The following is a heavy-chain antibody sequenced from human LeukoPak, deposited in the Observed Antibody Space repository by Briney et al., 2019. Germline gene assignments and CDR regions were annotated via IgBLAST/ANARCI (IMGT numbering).Heavy chain of an antibody. CDR3: ARGPDTYSWYGWFDP. CDR1: GFAFSNYW. CDR2: IKSDGSGT. Sequence: PGGSLRLSCAASGFAFSNYWMHWVRQAPGKGLVWVSYIKSDGSGTSYADSVRGRFTISRDNAKNTLYLEMNSLRAEDTAVYYCARGPDTYSWYGWFDPWGQGTLVTVSS. D-gene: IGHD6-13*01. V-gene: IGHV3-74*01. J-gene: IGHJ5*02.